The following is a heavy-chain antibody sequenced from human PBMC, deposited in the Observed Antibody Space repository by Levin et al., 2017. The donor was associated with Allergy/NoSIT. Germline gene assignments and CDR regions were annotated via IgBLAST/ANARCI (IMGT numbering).Heavy chain of an antibody. Sequence: SETLSLTCTVSGGSITGYYWSWIRQPPGKGLEWVGFIHYSGSTSYNPSLKSRVTISVDTSTNQFSLSLSSVTAADTAVYYCARHGAAAGSEYFDYWGQGTLVTVSS. D-gene: IGHD6-13*01. CDR1: GGSITGYY. CDR2: IHYSGST. V-gene: IGHV4-59*08. J-gene: IGHJ4*02. CDR3: ARHGAAAGSEYFDY.